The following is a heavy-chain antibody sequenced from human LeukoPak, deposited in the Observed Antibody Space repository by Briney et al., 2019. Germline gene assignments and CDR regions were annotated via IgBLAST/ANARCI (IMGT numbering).Heavy chain of an antibody. CDR2: IKQDGSEK. Sequence: GGSLRLSCAASGSTFSSYWMSWVRQAPGKGLEWVANIKQDGSEKYYVDSVKGRFTISRDNAKNSLYLQMNSLRAEDTAVYYCASLYYDFWSAYYFDYWGQGTLVTVSS. J-gene: IGHJ4*02. CDR3: ASLYYDFWSAYYFDY. D-gene: IGHD3-3*01. CDR1: GSTFSSYW. V-gene: IGHV3-7*01.